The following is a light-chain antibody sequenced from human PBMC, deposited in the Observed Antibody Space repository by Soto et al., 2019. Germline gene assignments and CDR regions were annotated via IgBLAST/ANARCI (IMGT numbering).Light chain of an antibody. CDR3: XQYGRTSWT. V-gene: IGKV3-20*01. J-gene: IGKJ1*01. CDR2: GAS. Sequence: EIVLTQSPGTLSLSPGEGATLSCRASQSVSTNFFAWYQQKPGQAPRLLIYGASTRATGIPDRFSGSGSGTDXTLTIXRXXPEXFXXYXXXQYGRTSWTFGQGTKVEIK. CDR1: QSVSTNF.